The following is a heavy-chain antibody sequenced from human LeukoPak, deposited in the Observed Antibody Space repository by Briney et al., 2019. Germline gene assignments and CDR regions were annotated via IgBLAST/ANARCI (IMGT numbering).Heavy chain of an antibody. CDR2: IYYSGST. CDR3: ARDSSGWYRPPRYYFDY. J-gene: IGHJ4*02. D-gene: IGHD6-19*01. CDR1: GGSISSYY. V-gene: IGHV4-59*01. Sequence: LETLSLTCTVSGGSISSYYWSWIRQPPGKGLEWIGYIYYSGSTNYNPSLKSRVTISVDTSKNQFSLKLSSVTAADTAVYYCARDSSGWYRPPRYYFDYWGQGTLVTVSS.